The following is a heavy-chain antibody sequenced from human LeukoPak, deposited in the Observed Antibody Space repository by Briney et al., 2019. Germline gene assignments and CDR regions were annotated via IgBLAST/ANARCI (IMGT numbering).Heavy chain of an antibody. Sequence: GGSLRLSCAASGFTFSSYSMNWVRQAPGKGLEWVSYISSSSSTIYYADSVKGRFTISRDNAKNSLYLQMNGLRDEDTAVYYCARGERITMIVVGPRDAFDIWGQGTMVTVSS. CDR3: ARGERITMIVVGPRDAFDI. CDR2: ISSSSSTI. J-gene: IGHJ3*02. CDR1: GFTFSSYS. V-gene: IGHV3-48*02. D-gene: IGHD3-22*01.